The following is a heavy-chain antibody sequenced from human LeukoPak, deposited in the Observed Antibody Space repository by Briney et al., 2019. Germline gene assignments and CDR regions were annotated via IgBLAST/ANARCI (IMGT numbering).Heavy chain of an antibody. D-gene: IGHD2-21*01. CDR3: ARVIPPNYYYYMDV. Sequence: ASVKVSCKASGYTFTGYYMHWVRQAPGQGLEWMGWNNPNSGGTNYAQKFQGRVTMTRDTSISTAYMELSRLRSDYTAVYYCARVIPPNYYYYMDVWGKGTTVTVSS. CDR2: NNPNSGGT. J-gene: IGHJ6*03. CDR1: GYTFTGYY. V-gene: IGHV1-2*02.